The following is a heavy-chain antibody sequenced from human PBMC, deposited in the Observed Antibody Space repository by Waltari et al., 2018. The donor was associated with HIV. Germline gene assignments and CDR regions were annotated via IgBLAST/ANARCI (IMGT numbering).Heavy chain of an antibody. V-gene: IGHV2-5*02. D-gene: IGHD4-17*01. CDR3: ARFSDYVADS. J-gene: IGHJ4*02. Sequence: QITLKESGPTVVKPAQTLTLPCTFSGFSLSTTGVGVGWIRQPPGKAPEWPALTYGGDEKRYSPPLKSRLSITKDTSTNQVVLTMTSMDPVDTGTYFCARFSDYVADSWGQGTLVTVSS. CDR1: GFSLSTTGVG. CDR2: TYGGDEK.